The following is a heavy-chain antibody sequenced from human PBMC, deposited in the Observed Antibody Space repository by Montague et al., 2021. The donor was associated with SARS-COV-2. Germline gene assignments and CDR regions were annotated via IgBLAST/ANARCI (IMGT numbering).Heavy chain of an antibody. D-gene: IGHD3-16*02. J-gene: IGHJ4*02. CDR2: IYWDDDK. V-gene: IGHV2-5*02. CDR1: GFSLSTSGVG. CDR3: ARRNPSFAGHCFDS. Sequence: VKPTQTLTLTCTFSGFSLSTSGVGVGWLRQPPGKALEWLALIYWDDDKRYSPSLKRRLTITKDTSKNQVVLTMTNMDPVDTATYYCARRNPSFAGHCFDSWGQGTLVTVSS.